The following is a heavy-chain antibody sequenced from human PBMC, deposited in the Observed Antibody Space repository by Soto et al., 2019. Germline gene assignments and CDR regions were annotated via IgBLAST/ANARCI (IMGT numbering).Heavy chain of an antibody. J-gene: IGHJ6*02. D-gene: IGHD1-26*01. Sequence: GESLKISCKGSGYSFTSYWIGWVRQMPGKGPEWMGIIYPGDSDTRYSPSFQGQVTISADKSISTAYLQWSSLKASDTAMYYCATYSGSFYYGMDVWGQGTTVTVSS. CDR2: IYPGDSDT. V-gene: IGHV5-51*01. CDR1: GYSFTSYW. CDR3: ATYSGSFYYGMDV.